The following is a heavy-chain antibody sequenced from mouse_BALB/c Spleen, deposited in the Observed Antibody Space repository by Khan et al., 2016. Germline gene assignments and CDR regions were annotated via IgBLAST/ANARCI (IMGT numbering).Heavy chain of an antibody. Sequence: QIQLVQSGPELKKPGETVKISCRASGYTFTDFSMHWVKQTPGKGLKWMGWINTETGEPAYADDFKGRFAFSLETSASTAYLQINNLKNEDTATDFYAINFYASSLFDVWGAGTTVTVSS. J-gene: IGHJ1*01. V-gene: IGHV9-2-1*01. CDR2: INTETGEP. CDR3: AINFYASSLFDV. D-gene: IGHD1-1*01. CDR1: GYTFTDFS.